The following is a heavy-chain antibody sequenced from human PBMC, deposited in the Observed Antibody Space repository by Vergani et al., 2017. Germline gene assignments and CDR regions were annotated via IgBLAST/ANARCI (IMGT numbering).Heavy chain of an antibody. D-gene: IGHD3-9*01. CDR2: IIPILGIA. CDR1: GGTFSSYT. CDR3: ARRSAVDILTGYYYDYMDV. Sequence: QVQLVQSGAEVKKPGSSVKVSCKASGGTFSSYTISWVRQAPGQGLEWMGRIIPILGIANYAQKFQGRVTITADKSTSTAYMELSSLRSEDTAVYYCARRSAVDILTGYYYDYMDVWGKGTTVTVSS. J-gene: IGHJ6*03. V-gene: IGHV1-69*02.